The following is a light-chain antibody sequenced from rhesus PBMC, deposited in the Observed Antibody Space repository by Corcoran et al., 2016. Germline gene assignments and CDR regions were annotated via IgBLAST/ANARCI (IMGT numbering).Light chain of an antibody. CDR2: EVS. CDR3: MQGIEYPFT. CDR1: QSLLDREDGNTY. J-gene: IGKJ3*01. V-gene: IGKV2S20*01. Sequence: DIVMTQTPLSLPVTLGEPASISCRSSQSLLDREDGNTYLEWNLQKPGQFPQPLIYEVSNRVSGVPDRLRCSGSETDFTLKISRVEAEYVGVYYCMQGIEYPFTFGPGTKLDIK.